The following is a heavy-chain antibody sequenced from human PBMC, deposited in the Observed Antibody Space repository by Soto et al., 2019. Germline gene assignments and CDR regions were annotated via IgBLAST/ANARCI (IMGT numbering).Heavy chain of an antibody. CDR1: GFTFDDYA. CDR3: ATLAAAGINNWFDP. V-gene: IGHV3-9*01. Sequence: GGSLRLSCAASGFTFDDYAMHWVRQAPGKGLEWVSGISWNSGSIGYADSVKGRFTISRDNAKNSLYLQMNSLRAEDTALYYCATLAAAGINNWFDPWGQGTLVTVSS. D-gene: IGHD6-13*01. CDR2: ISWNSGSI. J-gene: IGHJ5*02.